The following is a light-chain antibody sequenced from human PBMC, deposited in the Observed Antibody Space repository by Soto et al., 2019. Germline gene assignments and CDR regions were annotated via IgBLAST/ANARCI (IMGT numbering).Light chain of an antibody. CDR2: DAS. J-gene: IGKJ3*01. CDR3: QQSPFT. CDR1: QDISNY. V-gene: IGKV1-33*01. Sequence: GDRVTITCQASQDISNYLNWYQQKPGKAPKLLIYDASNLETGVPSRFSGSGSGTDFTFTISSLQPEDIATYYCQQSPFTFGPGTKVDIK.